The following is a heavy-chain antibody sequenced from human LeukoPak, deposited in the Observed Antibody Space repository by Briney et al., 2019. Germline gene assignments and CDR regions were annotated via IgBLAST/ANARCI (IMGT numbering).Heavy chain of an antibody. CDR1: GFTFNSYV. CDR3: AKDLVSGDWYWRGFDS. J-gene: IGHJ4*02. Sequence: GGSLRLSCAASGFTFNSYVMSWVRQAPGKGLEWVSAIGGSGARTYYADSVRGRFAISRDNSKNTVYLQLNSLRGEDTAVYYCAKDLVSGDWYWRGFDSWGQGTLVTVSS. CDR2: IGGSGART. V-gene: IGHV3-23*01. D-gene: IGHD6-19*01.